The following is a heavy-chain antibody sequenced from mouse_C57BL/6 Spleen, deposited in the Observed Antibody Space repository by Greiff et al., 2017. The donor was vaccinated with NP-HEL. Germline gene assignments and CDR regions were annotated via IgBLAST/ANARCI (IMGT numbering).Heavy chain of an antibody. J-gene: IGHJ3*01. CDR3: ARSKTGPWFAY. V-gene: IGHV1-18*01. CDR2: INPNNGGT. Sequence: VQLKESGPELVKPGASVKIPCKASGYTFTDYNMDWVKQSHGKSLEWIGDINPNNGGTISNQKFKGKATLTVDKSSSTAYMELRSLTSEDTAVYYCARSKTGPWFAYWGQGTLVTVSA. CDR1: GYTFTDYN.